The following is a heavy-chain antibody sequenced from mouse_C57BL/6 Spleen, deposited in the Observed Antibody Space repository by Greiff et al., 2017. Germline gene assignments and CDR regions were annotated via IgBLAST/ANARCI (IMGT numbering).Heavy chain of an antibody. CDR2: IDPENGDT. Sequence: VQLKQSGAELVRPGASVKLSCTASGFNIKDDYMHWVKQRPEQGLEWIGWIDPENGDTEYASKFQGKATITADTSSNTAYLQLSSLTSEDTAVYYCTIAGGHGDYAMDYWGQGTSVTVSS. V-gene: IGHV14-4*01. CDR3: TIAGGHGDYAMDY. D-gene: IGHD6-1*01. J-gene: IGHJ4*01. CDR1: GFNIKDDY.